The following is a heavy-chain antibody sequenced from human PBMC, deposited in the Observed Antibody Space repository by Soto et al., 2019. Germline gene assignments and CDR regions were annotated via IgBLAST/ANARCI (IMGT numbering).Heavy chain of an antibody. CDR1: GFTFTSSA. CDR3: AADHGYSYGTDAFDI. J-gene: IGHJ3*02. CDR2: IVVGSGNT. Sequence: QMQLVQSGPEVKKPGTSVKVSCKASGFTFTSSAVQWVRQARGQRLEWIGWIVVGSGNTNYAQKFQERVTITRDMSTSTAYMELSSLRSEDTAVYYCAADHGYSYGTDAFDIWGQGTMVTVSS. V-gene: IGHV1-58*01. D-gene: IGHD5-18*01.